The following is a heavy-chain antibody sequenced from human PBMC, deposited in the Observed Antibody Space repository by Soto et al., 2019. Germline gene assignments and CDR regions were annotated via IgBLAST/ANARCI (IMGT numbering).Heavy chain of an antibody. CDR3: GAWGSYGNT. D-gene: IGHD3-16*01. CDR2: IKPDGSAQ. Sequence: EEHLVQSGGGLVQPGGSLRLSCVGSGFTVGHFWMNWVRQTPGKGLEWVANIKPDGSAQASVDSVKGRFTVSRDNAKNSLYLHMNSLSDEDTAVYFCGAWGSYGNTWGQGTLVTVSS. J-gene: IGHJ5*02. CDR1: GFTVGHFW. V-gene: IGHV3-7*01.